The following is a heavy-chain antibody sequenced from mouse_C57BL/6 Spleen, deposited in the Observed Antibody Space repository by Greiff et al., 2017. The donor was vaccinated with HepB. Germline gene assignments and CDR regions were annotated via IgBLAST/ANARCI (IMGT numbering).Heavy chain of an antibody. V-gene: IGHV5-4*01. CDR2: ISDGGSYT. D-gene: IGHD1-1*01. Sequence: DVHLVESGGGLVKPGGSLKLSCAASGFTFSSYAMSWVRQTPEKRLEWVATISDGGSYTYYPDNVKGRFTISRDNAKNNLYLQMSHLKSEDTAMYYCAREDGSSFAYWGQGTLVTVSA. CDR1: GFTFSSYA. CDR3: AREDGSSFAY. J-gene: IGHJ3*01.